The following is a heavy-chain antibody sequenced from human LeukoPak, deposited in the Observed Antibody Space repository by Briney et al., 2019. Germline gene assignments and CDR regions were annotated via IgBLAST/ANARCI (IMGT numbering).Heavy chain of an antibody. D-gene: IGHD3-10*01. CDR1: GGSVNSYDYY. Sequence: SETLSLTCTVSGGSVNSYDYYWIWIRQPPGRGLEWIAYIYRSGSTYYNPSLKSRVTMSVDTSKNQFSLKLSSVTAADTAVYYCARDRDYYGSGSYGYFDSWGPGTLVTVSS. CDR3: ARDRDYYGSGSYGYFDS. J-gene: IGHJ4*02. CDR2: IYRSGST. V-gene: IGHV4-30-4*01.